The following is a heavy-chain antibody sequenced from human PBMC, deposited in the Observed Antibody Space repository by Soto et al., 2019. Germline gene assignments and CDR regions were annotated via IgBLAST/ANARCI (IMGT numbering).Heavy chain of an antibody. J-gene: IGHJ6*02. Sequence: QVQLVESGGGVVQPGRSLRLSCAASGFTFSSYAMHWVRQAPGKGLEWVAVISYDGSNKYYADSVKGRFTISRDNSKNTLFLQMNSLRAEETAVYYCARDRLRYNWNDFPYYYYGMDVWGQGTKVTVSS. V-gene: IGHV3-30-3*01. CDR1: GFTFSSYA. CDR2: ISYDGSNK. D-gene: IGHD1-1*01. CDR3: ARDRLRYNWNDFPYYYYGMDV.